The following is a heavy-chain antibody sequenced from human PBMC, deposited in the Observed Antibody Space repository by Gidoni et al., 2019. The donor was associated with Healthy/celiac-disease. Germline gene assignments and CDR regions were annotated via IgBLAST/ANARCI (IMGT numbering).Heavy chain of an antibody. V-gene: IGHV1-69*02. J-gene: IGHJ6*02. Sequence: QVQLVQSGAEVKKPGSSVKVSCKASDGTFSSYTISWVRQAPGQGLEWMGRIIPILGIANYAQKFQGRVTITADKSTSTAYMELSSLRSEDTAVYYCARVAVVVTALNYGMDVWGQGTTVTVSS. CDR1: DGTFSSYT. D-gene: IGHD2-21*02. CDR2: IIPILGIA. CDR3: ARVAVVVTALNYGMDV.